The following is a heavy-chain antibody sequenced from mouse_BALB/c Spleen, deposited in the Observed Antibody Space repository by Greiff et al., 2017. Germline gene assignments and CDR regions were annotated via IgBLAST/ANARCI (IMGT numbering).Heavy chain of an antibody. J-gene: IGHJ2*01. CDR2: INSNGGST. Sequence: EVQRVESGGGLVQPGGSLKLSCAASGFTFSSYGMSWVRQTPDKRLELVATINSNGGSTYYPDSVKGRFTISRDNAKNTLYLQMSSLKSEDTAMYYCAREDRDYYGSSYGYWGQGTTLTVSS. V-gene: IGHV5-6-3*01. D-gene: IGHD1-1*01. CDR1: GFTFSSYG. CDR3: AREDRDYYGSSYGY.